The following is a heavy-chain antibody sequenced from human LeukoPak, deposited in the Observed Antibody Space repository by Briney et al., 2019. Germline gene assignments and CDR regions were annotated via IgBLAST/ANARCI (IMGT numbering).Heavy chain of an antibody. V-gene: IGHV3-30-3*01. Sequence: GGSLRVSCAASGFTFSSYAMHWVRQAPGKGLERVAIISYDGSNKYYADSVKGRFTISRDNSKNTLYLQMNSLRAEDTAVYYCAREGIGTSMGEFDSWGQGTLVTVSS. CDR2: ISYDGSNK. D-gene: IGHD2-2*01. J-gene: IGHJ5*01. CDR1: GFTFSSYA. CDR3: AREGIGTSMGEFDS.